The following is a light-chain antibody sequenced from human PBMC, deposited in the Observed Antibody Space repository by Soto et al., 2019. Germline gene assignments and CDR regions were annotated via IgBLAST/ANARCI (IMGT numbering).Light chain of an antibody. J-gene: IGLJ1*01. CDR1: SSDVGGYDY. Sequence: QSVLTQPRSVSGSPGQSVTISCTGTSSDVGGYDYVSWYQQYPGKAPKLIISDVSKRPSGVPDRFSGSKSGNTASLTISGLRPEDEADYYCSSYAGNWTYVFGTGTRSPS. V-gene: IGLV2-11*01. CDR2: DVS. CDR3: SSYAGNWTYV.